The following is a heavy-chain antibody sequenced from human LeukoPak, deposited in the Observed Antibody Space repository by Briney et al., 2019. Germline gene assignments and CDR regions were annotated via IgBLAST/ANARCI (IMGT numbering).Heavy chain of an antibody. CDR3: AKDLVPAAPAYYGMDV. Sequence: GGSLRLSCAASGFTFSSYGMHWVRQAPGKGLEWVAVISYDGSNKYYADSVKGRFTISRDNSKNTLYLQMNSLRAEDTALYYCAKDLVPAAPAYYGMDVWGQGTTVTVSS. J-gene: IGHJ6*02. CDR1: GFTFSSYG. V-gene: IGHV3-30*18. CDR2: ISYDGSNK. D-gene: IGHD2-2*01.